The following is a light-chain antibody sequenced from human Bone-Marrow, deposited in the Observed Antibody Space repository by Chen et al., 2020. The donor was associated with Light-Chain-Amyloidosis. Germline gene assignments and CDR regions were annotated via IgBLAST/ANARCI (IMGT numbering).Light chain of an antibody. Sequence: EILLSQPPGPLSLSPGDRATLSCRASRRISPVYLAWYQQKPGQAPRLLISGTSNRATGIPDRYSGSGSGTEFSLTITRLEPEDFAVYFCQQYGNSPLYTFGQGTKVEI. CDR2: GTS. CDR1: RRISPVY. J-gene: IGKJ2*01. V-gene: IGKV3-20*01. CDR3: QQYGNSPLYT.